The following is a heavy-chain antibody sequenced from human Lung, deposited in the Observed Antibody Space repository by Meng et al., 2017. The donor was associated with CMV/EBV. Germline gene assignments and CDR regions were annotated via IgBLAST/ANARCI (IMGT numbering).Heavy chain of an antibody. CDR2: IYNSGTT. CDR3: ARADADTGNFDY. D-gene: IGHD3-16*01. Sequence: VQLQESCPGLVKPSETRSSTCTVSGGSISSYYWSWIRQSAGKGLEWIGRIYNSGTTIYNPSLKSRLTLSLDTSKNQFSLKLNSVTAADTAVYYCARADADTGNFDYWGQGTLVTVSS. CDR1: GGSISSYY. J-gene: IGHJ4*02. V-gene: IGHV4-4*07.